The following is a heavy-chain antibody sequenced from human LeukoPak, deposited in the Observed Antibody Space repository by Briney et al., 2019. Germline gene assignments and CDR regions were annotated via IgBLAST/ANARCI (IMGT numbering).Heavy chain of an antibody. D-gene: IGHD2-8*02. Sequence: GGSLRLSCAVSGFTFSSYWMHWVRQAPGKELVWVSRIDRDGSRINYADSVKGRFTISRDNGKNTLFLQMNSLRAEDAAVYYCAKRGTGHYCYGMDVWGQGTTVTVSS. CDR2: IDRDGSRI. V-gene: IGHV3-74*01. CDR3: AKRGTGHYCYGMDV. J-gene: IGHJ6*02. CDR1: GFTFSSYW.